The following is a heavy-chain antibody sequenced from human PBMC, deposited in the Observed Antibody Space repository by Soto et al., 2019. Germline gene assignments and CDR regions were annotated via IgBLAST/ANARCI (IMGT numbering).Heavy chain of an antibody. D-gene: IGHD3-10*01. V-gene: IGHV3-48*01. J-gene: IGHJ6*03. CDR1: GFTSSSYS. CDR3: AGENYYGSGKPLDYYMDV. CDR2: ISSSSSTI. Sequence: GGSLRLSCAASGFTSSSYSMNWVRQAPGKGLEWVSYISSSSSTIYYADSVKGRFTISRDNAKNSLYLQMNSLRAEDTAVYYCAGENYYGSGKPLDYYMDVWGKGTTVTVSS.